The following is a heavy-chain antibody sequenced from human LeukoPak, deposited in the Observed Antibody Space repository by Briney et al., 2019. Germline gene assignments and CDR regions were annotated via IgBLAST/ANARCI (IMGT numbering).Heavy chain of an antibody. CDR1: GGSISNSSYY. CDR3: ARQRSKYYYENY. V-gene: IGHV4-39*01. CDR2: IYYSGST. D-gene: IGHD3-22*01. J-gene: IGHJ4*02. Sequence: SETLSLTCSVSGGSISNSSYYWGWIRQPPGKGLEWIGTIYYSGSTYHNPSLKSRVIISVDTSKNRFSLQLNTVTDADTAVYYCARQRSKYYYENYWGQGTLVTVSS.